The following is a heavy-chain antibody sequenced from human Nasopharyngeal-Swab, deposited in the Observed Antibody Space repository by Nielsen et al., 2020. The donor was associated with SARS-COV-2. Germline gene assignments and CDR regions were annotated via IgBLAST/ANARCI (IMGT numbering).Heavy chain of an antibody. V-gene: IGHV6-1*01. D-gene: IGHD6-19*01. CDR1: GDSVARNRAA. CDR2: AYYRSTWYL. J-gene: IGHJ4*02. Sequence: SQTLSLTRVISGDSVARNRAAWHWIRQSPPSGLEWLGRAYYRSTWYLDYAVTVQGRISINPDTTKNLFSLHLNSVTLDDTAVYYCARGSHKSGWFWGRGTLVTVSS. CDR3: ARGSHKSGWF.